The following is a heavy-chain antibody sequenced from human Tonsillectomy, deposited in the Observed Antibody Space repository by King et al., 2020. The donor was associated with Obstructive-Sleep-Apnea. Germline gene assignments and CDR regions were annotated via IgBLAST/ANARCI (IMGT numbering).Heavy chain of an antibody. CDR2: IYNSGST. V-gene: IGHV4-4*02. J-gene: IGHJ3*02. CDR3: ARRITFFDQGAFDI. D-gene: IGHD3-3*01. CDR1: GGSISSSNW. Sequence: QLQESGPGLVKPSGTLSLTCTVSGGSISSSNWWSWVRQPPGKGLEWIGEIYNSGSTNYNPSLKSRVTISAEKSKNQYSLKLSSVTAADTAVYFCARRITFFDQGAFDIWGQGTMVTVSS.